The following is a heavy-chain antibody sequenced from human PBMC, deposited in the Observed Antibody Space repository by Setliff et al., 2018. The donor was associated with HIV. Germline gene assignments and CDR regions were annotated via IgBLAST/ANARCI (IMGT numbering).Heavy chain of an antibody. D-gene: IGHD5-12*01. J-gene: IGHJ4*02. V-gene: IGHV1-69*10. CDR1: GGTFISYA. CDR3: ARGWMATLNGPIGY. CDR2: FTPILGIP. Sequence: GASVKVSCKASGGTFISYAFTWVRQAPGQGLEWMGGFTPILGIPTYAQKFQGRVTITADTPTSTAYMELSSLRSEDTAVYYCARGWMATLNGPIGYWGQGTLVTVSS.